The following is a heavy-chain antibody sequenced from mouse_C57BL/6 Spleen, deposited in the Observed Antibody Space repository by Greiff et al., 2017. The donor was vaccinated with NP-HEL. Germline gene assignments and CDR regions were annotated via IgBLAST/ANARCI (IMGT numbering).Heavy chain of an antibody. Sequence: VQLQQPGAELVKPGASVKLSCKASGYTFTSYWMQWVKQRPGQGLEWIGEIDPSDSYTNYNQKFKGKATLTVDTSSSTAYMQLSSLTSEDSAVYYCARGGNYGSGAYWGQGTLVTVSA. V-gene: IGHV1-50*01. J-gene: IGHJ3*01. CDR1: GYTFTSYW. D-gene: IGHD1-1*01. CDR3: ARGGNYGSGAY. CDR2: IDPSDSYT.